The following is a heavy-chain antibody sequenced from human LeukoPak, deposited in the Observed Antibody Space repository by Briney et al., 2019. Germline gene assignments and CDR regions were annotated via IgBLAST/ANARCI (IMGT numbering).Heavy chain of an antibody. CDR3: ARARGDIVLMVYADNWFDP. J-gene: IGHJ5*02. D-gene: IGHD2-8*01. Sequence: SETLSLTCTVSGGSISSYYWSWIRQPPGKGLEWIGYIYYSGSTNYNPSLKSRVTISVDTSKDQFSLKLSSVTAADTAVYYCARARGDIVLMVYADNWFDPWGQGTLVTVSS. CDR2: IYYSGST. CDR1: GGSISSYY. V-gene: IGHV4-59*01.